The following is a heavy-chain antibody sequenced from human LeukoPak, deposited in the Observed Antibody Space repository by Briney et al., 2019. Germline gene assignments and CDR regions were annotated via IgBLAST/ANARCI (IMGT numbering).Heavy chain of an antibody. CDR2: IIPIFGKA. J-gene: IGHJ4*02. V-gene: IGHV1-69*05. D-gene: IGHD6-19*01. Sequence: SVKDSCKASGGTFSRYAIRSGRQALGQGGERVGGIIPIFGKANYAQKSPGRVTITTDESTSTAYMELSSLRSEDTAVYYCAREGSSGWYGWYFDYWGQGTLVTVSS. CDR3: AREGSSGWYGWYFDY. CDR1: GGTFSRYA.